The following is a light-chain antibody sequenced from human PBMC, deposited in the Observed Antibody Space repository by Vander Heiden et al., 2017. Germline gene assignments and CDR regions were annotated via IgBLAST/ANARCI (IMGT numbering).Light chain of an antibody. J-gene: IGKJ3*01. CDR2: SAS. CDR1: QSIDNF. V-gene: IGKV1-39*01. Sequence: IQMTQSPSSLSASVGDTVTITCRASQSIDNFVNWYQHQPGQAPTLLNASASKLHGGVPSRCSGRGSGTDVTLTSASLQPEDFATYSWQQGYRIPFTFGPGTKVD. CDR3: QQGYRIPFT.